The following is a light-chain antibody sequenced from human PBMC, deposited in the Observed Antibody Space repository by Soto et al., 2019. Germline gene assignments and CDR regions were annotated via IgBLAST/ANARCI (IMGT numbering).Light chain of an antibody. CDR2: GAS. Sequence: IVMTQSPGTLSVSPGERATLSCRASQSIDNRLAWYQQRPGQAPSLLIYGASIRATGIPARFSGSGSGTEFPLTISGLQSEVVGFYYCQQYKDWRTFGQGTNVDIK. J-gene: IGKJ1*01. CDR1: QSIDNR. V-gene: IGKV3-15*01. CDR3: QQYKDWRT.